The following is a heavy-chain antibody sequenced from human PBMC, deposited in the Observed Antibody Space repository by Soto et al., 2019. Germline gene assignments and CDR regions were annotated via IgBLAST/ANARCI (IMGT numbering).Heavy chain of an antibody. CDR3: TRDKGRVTFDT. J-gene: IGHJ4*02. Sequence: QLVESGGGVVQPGASLRLSCEGSGFTFTTSGLHWVRQAPGKGMEWVAFIWSDGSKTYYAESVKGRFTISRDQSKNTLYLHMNSLRAGDTAIYYCTRDKGRVTFDTWGQGTLVTVSS. CDR2: IWSDGSKT. CDR1: GFTFTTSG. D-gene: IGHD2-21*02. V-gene: IGHV3-33*01.